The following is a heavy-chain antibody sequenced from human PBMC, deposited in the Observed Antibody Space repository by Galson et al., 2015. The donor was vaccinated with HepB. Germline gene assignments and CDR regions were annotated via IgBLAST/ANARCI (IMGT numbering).Heavy chain of an antibody. Sequence: SLRLSCAASGFTFSSYAMSWVRQAPGKGLEWVSAISGSGGSTYYADPVKGRFTISRDNSKNTLYLQMNSLRAEDTAVYYCAKDLWSKDYYYYGMDVWGQGTTVTVSS. J-gene: IGHJ6*02. CDR2: ISGSGGST. V-gene: IGHV3-23*01. CDR1: GFTFSSYA. D-gene: IGHD2-21*01. CDR3: AKDLWSKDYYYYGMDV.